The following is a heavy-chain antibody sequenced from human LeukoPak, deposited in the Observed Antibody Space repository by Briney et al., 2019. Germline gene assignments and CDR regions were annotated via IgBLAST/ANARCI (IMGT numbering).Heavy chain of an antibody. Sequence: ASVKVSCKTSGYSFIDYYIHWVRQAPGQGLEWMGWINSNSADTNYAQNFQGRVTMTRDTSISTAYMELSSLRSDDTAVYYCAKDDNYIRFLSWGQGTLVTVSS. V-gene: IGHV1-2*02. CDR2: INSNSADT. CDR3: AKDDNYIRFLS. D-gene: IGHD3-16*01. CDR1: GYSFIDYY. J-gene: IGHJ5*02.